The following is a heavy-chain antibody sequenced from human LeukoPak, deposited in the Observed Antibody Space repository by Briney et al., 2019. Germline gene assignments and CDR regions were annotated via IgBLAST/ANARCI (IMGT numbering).Heavy chain of an antibody. V-gene: IGHV1-2*02. CDR1: GYTFTGYY. CDR2: INPNSGGT. J-gene: IGHJ4*02. Sequence: ASVKVSCKASGYTFTGYYMHWVRQAPGQGLEWMGWINPNSGGTKYAQKFQGRVTMTRDTSINTTYMELSRLRSDDTAVYYCARDPWATYSDYDSSYWGQGTLVTVSS. CDR3: ARDPWATYSDYDSSY. D-gene: IGHD5-12*01.